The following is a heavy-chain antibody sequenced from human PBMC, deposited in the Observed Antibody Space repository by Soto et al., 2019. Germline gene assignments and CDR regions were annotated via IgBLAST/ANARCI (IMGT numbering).Heavy chain of an antibody. Sequence: ASVKVSCKASGYTFTYRYLHWVQQAPGQALEWMGWITPFNGNTNYAQKFQDRVTITRDRSMSTAYMELSSLRSEDTAMYYCARGAAAGTFDDAFDIWGQGTMVTVSS. J-gene: IGHJ3*02. D-gene: IGHD6-13*01. CDR1: GYTFTYRY. CDR2: ITPFNGNT. V-gene: IGHV1-45*02. CDR3: ARGAAAGTFDDAFDI.